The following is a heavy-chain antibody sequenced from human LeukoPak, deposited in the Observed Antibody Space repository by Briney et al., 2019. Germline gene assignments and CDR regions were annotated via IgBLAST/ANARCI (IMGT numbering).Heavy chain of an antibody. D-gene: IGHD6-13*01. Sequence: GASVKVSCKASGYTFSHYAMHWVRQAPGQRLEWMGWINAGNGNTKYSQKFQGRVTITRDTSASTAYMELSSLRSEDAAVYYCARSALGSGQLVQYWGQGTLVTVSS. CDR1: GYTFSHYA. V-gene: IGHV1-3*01. CDR3: ARSALGSGQLVQY. CDR2: INAGNGNT. J-gene: IGHJ4*02.